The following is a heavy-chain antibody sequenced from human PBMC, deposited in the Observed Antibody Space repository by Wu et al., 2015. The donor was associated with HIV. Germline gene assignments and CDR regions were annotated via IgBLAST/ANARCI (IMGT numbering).Heavy chain of an antibody. V-gene: IGHV1-8*01. CDR3: VKADRRGYDYGHWYFDI. Sequence: QVQLVQSGAEVKKPGASVRVSCKAAGYTFTDYDINWVRQATGQGFEWMGWIKPNSGYTGYAEKFQGRVTMTRDTSIDTAYMEMRSLTFEDTAIYYCVKADRRGYDYGHWYFDIWGRGTWSLFP. CDR1: GYTFTDYD. CDR2: IKPNSGYT. D-gene: IGHD4/OR15-4a*01. J-gene: IGHJ2*01.